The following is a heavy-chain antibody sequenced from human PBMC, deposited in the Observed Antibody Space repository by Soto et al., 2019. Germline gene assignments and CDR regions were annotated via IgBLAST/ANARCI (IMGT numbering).Heavy chain of an antibody. D-gene: IGHD3-3*01. J-gene: IGHJ5*02. CDR3: ARGERITIFGVVSNWFDP. CDR2: TYYRSKWYN. Sequence: PSQTLSLTCAISGESVSSNSATWNWIRQSPSRGLEWLGRTYYRSKWYNDYAVSVKSRITINPDTSKNQFSLQLNSVTPEDTAVYYCARGERITIFGVVSNWFDPWGQGTLVTVSS. CDR1: GESVSSNSAT. V-gene: IGHV6-1*01.